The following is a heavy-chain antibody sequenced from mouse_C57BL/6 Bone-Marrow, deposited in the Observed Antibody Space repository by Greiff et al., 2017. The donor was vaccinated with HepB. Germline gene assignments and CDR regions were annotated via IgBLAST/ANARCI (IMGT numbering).Heavy chain of an antibody. CDR1: GYTFTSYG. J-gene: IGHJ2*01. CDR3: ARGYGSSSPYYFDY. D-gene: IGHD1-1*01. CDR2: IYPRSGNT. V-gene: IGHV1-81*01. Sequence: QVQLQQSGAELVRPGASVKLSCKASGYTFTSYGISWVKQRTGQGLEWIGEIYPRSGNTYYNEKFKGKATLTADKTSSTTYMELRSLTSEDSAVYFCARGYGSSSPYYFDYWGQGTTLTVSS.